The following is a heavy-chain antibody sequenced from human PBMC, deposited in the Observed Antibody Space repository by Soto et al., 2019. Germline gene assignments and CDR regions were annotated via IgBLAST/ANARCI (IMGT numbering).Heavy chain of an antibody. CDR3: VSWVSAHFDY. Sequence: GGSLRLSCTAAGFTFGDAGMSWVHQAPGKGVEWLGFMRSRTFGGTTEYAASVRGRFTVSRDNSRNTVDLHMSSLRAEDTAIYYCVSWVSAHFDYWGQGTPVTVSS. CDR2: MRSRTFGGTT. J-gene: IGHJ4*02. CDR1: GFTFGDAG. D-gene: IGHD2-8*01. V-gene: IGHV3-49*04.